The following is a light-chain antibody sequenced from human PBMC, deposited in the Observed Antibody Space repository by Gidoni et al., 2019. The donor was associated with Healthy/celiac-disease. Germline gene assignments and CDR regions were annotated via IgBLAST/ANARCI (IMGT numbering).Light chain of an antibody. J-gene: IGLJ1*01. CDR1: KLGDKY. CDR3: QAWDSSTGV. V-gene: IGLV3-1*01. Sequence: SYELTQPPSVSVSPRQTASINCTGDKLGDKYACWYQQKPGPSPVLVIYQDSKRPSGIPERFSGSNSGNTATLTISGTQAMDEADYYCQAWDSSTGVFGAGTKVTVL. CDR2: QDS.